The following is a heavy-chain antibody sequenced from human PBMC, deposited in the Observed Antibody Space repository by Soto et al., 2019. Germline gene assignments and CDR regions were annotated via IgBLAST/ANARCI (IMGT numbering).Heavy chain of an antibody. CDR1: GGSISSTSYY. CDR2: IYHSGST. J-gene: IGHJ5*01. Sequence: PSETLSLTCTVSGGSISSTSYYWGWIRQPPGKGLEWIGSIYHSGSTNYNPSLKSRVTMSVDKSKNQFSLKLSSVTAADTAVYYCAGRTGSSSYHLDSWGQGTLVTVSS. CDR3: AGRTGSSSYHLDS. D-gene: IGHD6-6*01. V-gene: IGHV4-39*07.